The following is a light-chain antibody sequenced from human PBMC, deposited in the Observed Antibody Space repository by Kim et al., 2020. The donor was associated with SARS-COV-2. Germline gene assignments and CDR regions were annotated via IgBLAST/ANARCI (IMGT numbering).Light chain of an antibody. CDR3: SSYTTSGTYYV. CDR2: DVS. CDR1: SRDVGAYNY. Sequence: QSIAISCAGTSRDVGAYNYVSWYQQHPGKAPKLIIYDVSKRPSGVSDRFSGSKSSNTASLTISGLQAEDETDYYCSSYTTSGTYYVFGTGTKVTVL. V-gene: IGLV2-14*03. J-gene: IGLJ1*01.